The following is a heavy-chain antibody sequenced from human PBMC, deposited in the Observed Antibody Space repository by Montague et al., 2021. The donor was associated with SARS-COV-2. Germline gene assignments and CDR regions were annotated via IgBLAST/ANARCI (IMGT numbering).Heavy chain of an antibody. CDR1: GGSFSAYY. CDR3: ARAVRGVIILSPYYAMDV. Sequence: SETLSPTCAVYGGSFSAYYWNWIRQPPGKGLEWIGDINHSGRTNFNPSLKSRVTVSLDTSKNQFSLKLRSVTAADTAVYYCARAVRGVIILSPYYAMDVWGQGTSVTVSS. V-gene: IGHV4-34*01. D-gene: IGHD3-10*01. CDR2: INHSGRT. J-gene: IGHJ6*02.